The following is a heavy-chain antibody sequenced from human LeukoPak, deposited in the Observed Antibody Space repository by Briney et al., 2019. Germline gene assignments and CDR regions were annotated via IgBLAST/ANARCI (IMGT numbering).Heavy chain of an antibody. CDR1: GFTFSSYS. J-gene: IGHJ4*02. Sequence: GGSLRLSCAASGFTFSSYSMHWVRQAPGKGLVWVSRINSDGSSTTHADSVKGRFTISRDNTKNTLYLQMNSLRAEDTAVYYCARGRGNGLGDYWGQGTLVTVSS. CDR2: INSDGSST. D-gene: IGHD2-8*01. CDR3: ARGRGNGLGDY. V-gene: IGHV3-74*01.